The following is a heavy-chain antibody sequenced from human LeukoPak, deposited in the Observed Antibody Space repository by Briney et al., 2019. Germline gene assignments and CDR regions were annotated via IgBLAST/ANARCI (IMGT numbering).Heavy chain of an antibody. D-gene: IGHD6-19*01. CDR2: IIPIFGTA. V-gene: IGHV1-69*13. J-gene: IGHJ4*02. CDR3: ARVRMAGYSSGWRYYFGY. Sequence: EASVKVSCKASGGTLSSYAISWVRQAPGQGLEWMGGIIPIFGTANYAQEFQGRVTITADESTSTAYMELSSLRSEDTAVYYCARVRMAGYSSGWRYYFGYWGQGTLVTVSS. CDR1: GGTLSSYA.